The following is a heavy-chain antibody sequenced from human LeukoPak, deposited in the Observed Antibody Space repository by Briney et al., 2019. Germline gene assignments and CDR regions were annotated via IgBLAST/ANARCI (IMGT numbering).Heavy chain of an antibody. CDR1: GYTFTSYY. D-gene: IGHD6-13*01. CDR3: AATLSSPDAFDI. CDR2: INPSGGST. J-gene: IGHJ3*02. Sequence: ASVKVSCKASGYTFTSYYMHWVRQAPGQGLEWMGIINPSGGSTSYAQKFQGRVTMTRDTSTSTVYMELSSLRSEDTAVYYCAATLSSPDAFDIWGQGTMVTVSS. V-gene: IGHV1-46*01.